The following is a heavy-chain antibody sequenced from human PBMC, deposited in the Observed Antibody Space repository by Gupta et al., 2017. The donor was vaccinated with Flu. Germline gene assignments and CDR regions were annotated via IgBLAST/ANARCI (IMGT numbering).Heavy chain of an antibody. CDR3: ARLPTGYPNWFDP. CDR1: GASISTSPYS. D-gene: IGHD3-9*01. J-gene: IGHJ5*02. V-gene: IGHV4-39*01. Sequence: QLQLPESGPGLVKPSATLSLTCTVSGASISTSPYSWGLVRQSPGSGLEWIGTKHASGSICYNPSLGGRVTISVDTSKNQFSLNLSSLTVADTAVYYCARLPTGYPNWFDPWGQGTLVIVSS. CDR2: KHASGSI.